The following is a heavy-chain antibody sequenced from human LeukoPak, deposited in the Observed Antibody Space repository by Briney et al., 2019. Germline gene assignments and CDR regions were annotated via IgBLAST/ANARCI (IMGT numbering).Heavy chain of an antibody. J-gene: IGHJ5*02. CDR1: GYTFTSYA. CDR2: FDPEDGET. D-gene: IGHD6-13*01. V-gene: IGHV1-24*01. Sequence: ASVKVSCKASGYTFTSYAMNWVRQAPGKGLEWMGGFDPEDGETIYAQKFQGRVTMTEDTSTDTAYMELSSLRSEDTAVYYCATGSGVLIAAAGTGYWFDPWGQGTLVTVSS. CDR3: ATGSGVLIAAAGTGYWFDP.